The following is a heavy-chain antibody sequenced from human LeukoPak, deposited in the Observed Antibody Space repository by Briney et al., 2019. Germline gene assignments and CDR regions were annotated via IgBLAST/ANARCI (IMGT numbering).Heavy chain of an antibody. D-gene: IGHD4/OR15-4a*01. V-gene: IGHV3-7*01. CDR2: INLRGSEK. J-gene: IGHJ4*02. CDR3: ARDVDYANPRHDY. CDR1: GFTFSSYS. Sequence: GGSLRLSCAASGFTFSSYSMNWVRQAPGKGLEWVANINLRGSEKYYVDSVKGRFTISRDNANNSVYLQMNSLRSEDTAVYYCARDVDYANPRHDYWGQGTLVTVSS.